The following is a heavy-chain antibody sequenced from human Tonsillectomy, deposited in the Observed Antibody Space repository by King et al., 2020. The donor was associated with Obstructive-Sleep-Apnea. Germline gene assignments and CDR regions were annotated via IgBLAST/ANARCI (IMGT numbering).Heavy chain of an antibody. V-gene: IGHV3-30*18. CDR3: AKAWTVTTLQCACDY. CDR2: ISYDGYKE. Sequence: VQLVESGGGVVQPGRSLRLSCAASGFTFSSYGMHWVRQAPGKGLEWVAVISYDGYKEFFADSVKGRFTSLRDSSGNTLYLQMNSLRPEDTAVYYCAKAWTVTTLQCACDYWGQGTLVTVSS. J-gene: IGHJ4*02. D-gene: IGHD4-17*01. CDR1: GFTFSSYG.